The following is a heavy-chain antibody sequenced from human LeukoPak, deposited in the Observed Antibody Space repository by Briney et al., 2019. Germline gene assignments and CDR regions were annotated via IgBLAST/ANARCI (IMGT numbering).Heavy chain of an antibody. D-gene: IGHD3-10*01. CDR1: GYTFTSYG. J-gene: IGHJ3*02. Sequence: ASVKVSCKASGYTFTSYGISWVRQAPGQGLEWVGLISAYNGNTNYAQKLQGRVTMTTDTSTSTAYMELRSLRSDDTAVYYCAKDYPYYYGSGSYPGDAFDIWGQGTMVTVSS. V-gene: IGHV1-18*01. CDR2: ISAYNGNT. CDR3: AKDYPYYYGSGSYPGDAFDI.